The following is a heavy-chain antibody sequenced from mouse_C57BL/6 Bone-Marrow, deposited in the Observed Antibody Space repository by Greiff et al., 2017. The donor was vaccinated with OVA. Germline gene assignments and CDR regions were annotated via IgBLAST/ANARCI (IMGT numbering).Heavy chain of an antibody. J-gene: IGHJ1*03. Sequence: VQLQQPGAELVRPGSSVKLSCKASGYTFTSYWMDWVKQRPGQGLEWIGNIYPSDSETHYNQKFKDKATLTVDKSSSTAYMQLSSLTSEDSAVYYCARFLAVDWYFDVWGTGNTVTVSS. CDR2: IYPSDSET. CDR3: ARFLAVDWYFDV. V-gene: IGHV1-61*01. CDR1: GYTFTSYW. D-gene: IGHD1-1*02.